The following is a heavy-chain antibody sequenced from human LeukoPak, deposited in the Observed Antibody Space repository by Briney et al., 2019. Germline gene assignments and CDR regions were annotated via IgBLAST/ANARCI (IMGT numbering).Heavy chain of an antibody. J-gene: IGHJ4*02. CDR1: GFTFSSYS. CDR3: AKDTPSSSIAVTQFDY. CDR2: IGGSGGST. D-gene: IGHD6-19*01. Sequence: TGGSLRLSCAASGFTFSSYSMSWVRQAPGKGLEWVSAIGGSGGSTYYADSVKGRFTISRDNSKNTLYLQMNSLRAEDTAVYYCAKDTPSSSIAVTQFDYWGQGTLVTVSS. V-gene: IGHV3-23*01.